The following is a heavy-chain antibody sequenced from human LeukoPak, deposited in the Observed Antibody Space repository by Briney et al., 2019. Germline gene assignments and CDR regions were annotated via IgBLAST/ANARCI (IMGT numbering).Heavy chain of an antibody. V-gene: IGHV3-11*06. J-gene: IGHJ4*02. CDR1: GSTFSDYY. CDR2: ISSGSTYT. D-gene: IGHD2-2*01. Sequence: GGSLRLSGAASGSTFSDYYLSWIRQAPGKGLEWVSYISSGSTYTNYADSVKGRFTISRDNAKNSLYLQMNSLRAEDTAVYYCARRYCNSTSCYGDDYWGQGTLVTVSS. CDR3: ARRYCNSTSCYGDDY.